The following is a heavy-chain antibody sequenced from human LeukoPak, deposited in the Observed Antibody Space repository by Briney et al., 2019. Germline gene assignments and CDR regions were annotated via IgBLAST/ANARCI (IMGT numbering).Heavy chain of an antibody. Sequence: ASVKVSCKASGYTFTSYYMHWVRQAPGQGLEWMVIINPSGGSTSYAQTFQGSVTMTRDMSTSTVYMELSSLRSEDTAVYHCARGPSYYYDSSGYWFDPWGQGTLVTVSS. CDR2: INPSGGST. CDR3: ARGPSYYYDSSGYWFDP. D-gene: IGHD3-22*01. J-gene: IGHJ5*02. V-gene: IGHV1-46*01. CDR1: GYTFTSYY.